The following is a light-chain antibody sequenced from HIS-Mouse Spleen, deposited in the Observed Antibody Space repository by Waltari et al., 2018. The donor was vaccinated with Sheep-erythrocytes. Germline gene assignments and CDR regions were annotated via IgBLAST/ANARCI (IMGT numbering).Light chain of an antibody. CDR3: NSRDSSGNHLYVV. J-gene: IGLJ2*01. CDR1: SSDVGGYNY. Sequence: QSALTQPPSASGSPGQSVTISCTGTSSDVGGYNYVSWYQQHPGKAPKLMIYEVSKRPSGVPDRFSGSSAGNTASLTITGAQAEDEADYYCNSRDSSGNHLYVVFGGGTKLTVL. V-gene: IGLV2-8*01. CDR2: EVS.